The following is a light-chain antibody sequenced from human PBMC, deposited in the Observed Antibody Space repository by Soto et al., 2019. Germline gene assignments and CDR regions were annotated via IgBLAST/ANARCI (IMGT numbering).Light chain of an antibody. CDR2: GAS. V-gene: IGKV3-15*01. CDR3: QQYNNWPPKRT. J-gene: IGKJ1*01. Sequence: EIVMTQSPATLSVSRGESATLSRRASQSLRSYLAWSQQKPGQAPRLLIYGASTRATGIPARFSGSGSGTEFTLTISSLQSEDFAVYYCQQYNNWPPKRTFGQGTKVDIK. CDR1: QSLRSY.